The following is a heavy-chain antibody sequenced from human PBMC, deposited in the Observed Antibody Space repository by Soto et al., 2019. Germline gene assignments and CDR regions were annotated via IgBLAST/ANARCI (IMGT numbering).Heavy chain of an antibody. V-gene: IGHV4-31*03. D-gene: IGHD5-12*01. Sequence: SETLSLTCTVSGGSISSGGYYWSWIRQHPGKGLEWIGYIYYSGSTYYNPSLKSRVTISVDTSKNQFSLKLSSVTAADTAVYYCARGRGYVFYYYYYMDVWGKGTTVTVSS. CDR3: ARGRGYVFYYYYYMDV. CDR2: IYYSGST. J-gene: IGHJ6*03. CDR1: GGSISSGGYY.